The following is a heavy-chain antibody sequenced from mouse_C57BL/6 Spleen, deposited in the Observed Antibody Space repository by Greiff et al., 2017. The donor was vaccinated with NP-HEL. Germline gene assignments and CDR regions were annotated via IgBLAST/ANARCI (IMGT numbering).Heavy chain of an antibody. Sequence: ESGPGLVKPSQSLSLTCSVTGYSITSGYYWNWIRQFPGNKLEWMGYISYDGSNNYNPSLKNRISITRDTSKNQFFLKLNSVTTEDTATYYCAVYYGNSPTRYFDVWGTGTTVTVSS. CDR2: ISYDGSN. D-gene: IGHD2-1*01. CDR3: AVYYGNSPTRYFDV. V-gene: IGHV3-6*01. J-gene: IGHJ1*03. CDR1: GYSITSGYY.